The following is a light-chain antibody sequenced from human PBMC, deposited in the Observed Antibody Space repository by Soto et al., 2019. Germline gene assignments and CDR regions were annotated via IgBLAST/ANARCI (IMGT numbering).Light chain of an antibody. Sequence: DIQMTQSPSSVSASVGDRVTITCRASQGISSWLAWYQQKPGKAPKLVIYAASSLQSGVPSRLSGSRFGTYFTLTISSLQPADFEADYCPQDYSQPLAFGGGTKVVIK. CDR3: PQDYSQPLA. V-gene: IGKV1-12*01. CDR1: QGISSW. CDR2: AAS. J-gene: IGKJ4*01.